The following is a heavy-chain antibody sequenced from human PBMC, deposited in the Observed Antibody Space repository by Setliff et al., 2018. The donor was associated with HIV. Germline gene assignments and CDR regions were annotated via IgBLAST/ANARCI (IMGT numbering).Heavy chain of an antibody. CDR3: ARRIKFSQIWEAFDI. V-gene: IGHV4-39*01. D-gene: IGHD5-18*01. J-gene: IGHJ3*02. Sequence: PSETLSLTCTVSGGSISSSSYYWGWIRQPPGKGLEWIGSIYYSGSTYYNPSLKSRVTISVDTSKNQFSLKLSSVTAADTAVYYCARRIKFSQIWEAFDIWGQGTMVTVSS. CDR2: IYYSGST. CDR1: GGSISSSSYY.